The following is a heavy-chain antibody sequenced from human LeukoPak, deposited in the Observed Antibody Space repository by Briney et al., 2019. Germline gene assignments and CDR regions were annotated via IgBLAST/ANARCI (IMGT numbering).Heavy chain of an antibody. J-gene: IGHJ4*02. Sequence: RGSLRLSCAASGFTFSTSWMHWVRQGPGKGPVWVSRMNSDGRTIDYADSVKGRFIISRDNAKNTLYLQMNSLRAEDTAVYYCSRAGSYRFDYWGQGTLVTVSS. CDR3: SRAGSYRFDY. D-gene: IGHD3-16*02. CDR2: MNSDGRTI. CDR1: GFTFSTSW. V-gene: IGHV3-74*01.